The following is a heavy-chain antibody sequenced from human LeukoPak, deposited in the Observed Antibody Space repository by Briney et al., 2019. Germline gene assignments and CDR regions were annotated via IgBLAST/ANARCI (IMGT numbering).Heavy chain of an antibody. D-gene: IGHD3-10*01. CDR3: ASSGVYGSGSYPLYYYYYYGMDV. Sequence: GGSLRLSCAASGFTFSSYGMHWARQAPGKGLEWVAFIRYDGSNKYYADSVKGRFTISGDNSKNTLYLQMNSLRAEDTAVYYCASSGVYGSGSYPLYYYYYYGMDVWGQGTTVTVSS. CDR2: IRYDGSNK. J-gene: IGHJ6*02. V-gene: IGHV3-30*02. CDR1: GFTFSSYG.